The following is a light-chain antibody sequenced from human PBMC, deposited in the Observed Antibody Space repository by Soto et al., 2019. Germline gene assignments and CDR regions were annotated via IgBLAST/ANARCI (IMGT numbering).Light chain of an antibody. CDR3: QQRSNWPPNT. CDR2: DAS. V-gene: IGKV3-11*01. J-gene: IGKJ5*01. CDR1: QSVISY. Sequence: EIVLTQSPVTLSLSPGEIATLCFSASQSVISYLAWYQQKPGQAPRLLIYDASNRATGIPDRFSGSGSGTDFTLTISSLEPEDFAVYYCQQRSNWPPNTFGQGTRLEIK.